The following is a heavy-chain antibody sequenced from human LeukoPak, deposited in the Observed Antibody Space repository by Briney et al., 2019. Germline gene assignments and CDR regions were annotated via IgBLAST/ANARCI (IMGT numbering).Heavy chain of an antibody. Sequence: PGGSLRLSCEASGFAFSFFAMSWLRQAPGKGLEWVSTINANSGTRSYAASVRGRFTISRDNSKNTLYLQVNSLRAEDTAIYYCAKGKQGTYDYWGQGTLVTVSS. V-gene: IGHV3-23*01. CDR1: GFAFSFFA. J-gene: IGHJ4*02. CDR2: INANSGTR. D-gene: IGHD7-27*01. CDR3: AKGKQGTYDY.